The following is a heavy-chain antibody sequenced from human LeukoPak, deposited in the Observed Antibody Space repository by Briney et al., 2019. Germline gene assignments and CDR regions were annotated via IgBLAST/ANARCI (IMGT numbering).Heavy chain of an antibody. D-gene: IGHD3-16*02. CDR2: INPNSGGT. V-gene: IGHV1-2*02. CDR1: GYTFTGYY. Sequence: ASVKVSCKASGYTFTGYYMHWVRQAPGQGLEWMGWINPNSGGTNYAQKFQGRVTMTRDTSISTAYMELSRLRSDDTAVYYCARVHRKDYVWGSYRPPNWFDPWGQGTLVTVSS. J-gene: IGHJ5*02. CDR3: ARVHRKDYVWGSYRPPNWFDP.